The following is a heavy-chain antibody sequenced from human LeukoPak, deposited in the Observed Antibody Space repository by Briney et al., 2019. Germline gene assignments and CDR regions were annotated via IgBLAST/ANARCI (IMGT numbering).Heavy chain of an antibody. CDR2: ISSSGSTI. CDR3: ARGGKYYDFWSGYYPNRFDP. CDR1: GFTFSDYY. Sequence: PGGSLRLSCAASGFTFSDYYMSWIRQAPGKGLEWVSYISSSGSTIYYADSVKGRFTISRDNAKNSLYLQMNSLRAEDTAVYYCARGGKYYDFWSGYYPNRFDPWGQGTLVTVSS. V-gene: IGHV3-11*01. J-gene: IGHJ5*02. D-gene: IGHD3-3*01.